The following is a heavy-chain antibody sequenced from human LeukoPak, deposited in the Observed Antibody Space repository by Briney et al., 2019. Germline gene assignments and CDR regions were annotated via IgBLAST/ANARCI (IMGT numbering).Heavy chain of an antibody. CDR1: GGSISSYY. Sequence: PSETLSLTCTVSGGSISSYYWSRIRQPPGKGLEWIGYIYYSGSTNYNPSLKSRVTISIDTSKNQFSLKLSSVTAADTAVYFCARQVRTTVHFDPWGQGTLVTVSS. D-gene: IGHD4-17*01. CDR3: ARQVRTTVHFDP. J-gene: IGHJ5*02. CDR2: IYYSGST. V-gene: IGHV4-59*01.